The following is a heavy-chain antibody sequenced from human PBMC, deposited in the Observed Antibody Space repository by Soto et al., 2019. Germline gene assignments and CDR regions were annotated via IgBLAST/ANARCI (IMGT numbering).Heavy chain of an antibody. CDR3: ARGLGIVVVPAVDYNWFDP. CDR2: INHSGST. CDR1: GGSFSGYY. J-gene: IGHJ5*02. V-gene: IGHV4-34*01. Sequence: SETLSLTCAVYGGSFSGYYWSWIRQPPGKGLEWIGEINHSGSTNYNPSLKSRVTISVDTSKNQFSLKLSSVTAADTAVYYCARGLGIVVVPAVDYNWFDPWGQGTLVTVSS. D-gene: IGHD2-2*01.